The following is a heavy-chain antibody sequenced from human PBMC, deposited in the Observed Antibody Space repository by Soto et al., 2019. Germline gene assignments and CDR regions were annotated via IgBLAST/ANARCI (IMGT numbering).Heavy chain of an antibody. J-gene: IGHJ6*02. V-gene: IGHV5-10-1*01. CDR1: GYSFTSYW. CDR3: ARHTPVSLGAYYDFWSGYHHPPYGMDV. CDR2: IDPSDSYT. Sequence: GESLKSSCKGSGYSFTSYWISWVRQMPGKGLEWMGMIDPSDSYTNYSPSFQGHVTISADKSISTAYLQWNSLKASDTAMYYCARHTPVSLGAYYDFWSGYHHPPYGMDVWGQGTTVPVSS. D-gene: IGHD3-3*01.